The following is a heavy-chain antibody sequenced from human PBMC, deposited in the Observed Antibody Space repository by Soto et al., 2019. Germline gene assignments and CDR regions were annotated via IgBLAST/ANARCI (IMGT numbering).Heavy chain of an antibody. J-gene: IGHJ4*02. CDR2: ISGSGGDA. V-gene: IGHV3-23*01. CDR1: GFTFRDYA. CDR3: GRERRGRGWSVCNF. Sequence: GGSLRLSCKVSGFTFRDYAMSWVRQAPGKGLEWVSDISGSGGDARYADSVKGRFTISRDNSRDTLFLQLNSLGVDDTAVYYCGRERRGRGWSVCNFWGQGTLVTVSS. D-gene: IGHD6-19*01.